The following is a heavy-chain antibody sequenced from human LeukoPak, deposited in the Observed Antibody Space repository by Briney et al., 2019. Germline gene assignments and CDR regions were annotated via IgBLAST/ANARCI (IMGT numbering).Heavy chain of an antibody. Sequence: GSLRLSCAASGFTFSSYGMSWVRQAPGKGLEWVSAISGSGGSTYYADSVKGRFTISRDNSKNTLYLQTNSLRAEDTAVYYCARVVPPTDYGSGSYFWDPYYFDYWGQGTLVTVSS. J-gene: IGHJ4*02. V-gene: IGHV3-23*01. CDR2: ISGSGGST. D-gene: IGHD3-10*01. CDR1: GFTFSSYG. CDR3: ARVVPPTDYGSGSYFWDPYYFDY.